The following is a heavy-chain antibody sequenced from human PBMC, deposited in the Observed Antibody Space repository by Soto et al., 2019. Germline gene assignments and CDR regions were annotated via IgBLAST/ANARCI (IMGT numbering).Heavy chain of an antibody. CDR1: GYTFTSYG. V-gene: IGHV1-18*01. CDR2: ISAYNGNT. J-gene: IGHJ6*04. Sequence: GASVKVSCKASGYTFTSYGISWVRQAPGQGLEWMGWISAYNGNTNYAQKLQGRVTMTTDTSTSTAYMELRSLRSDDTAVYYCARDPPSRYYYCMDVWGKGTTVTVSS. CDR3: ARDPPSRYYYCMDV.